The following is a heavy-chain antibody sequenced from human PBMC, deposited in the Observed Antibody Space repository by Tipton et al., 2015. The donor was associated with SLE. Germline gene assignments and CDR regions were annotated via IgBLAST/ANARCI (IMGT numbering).Heavy chain of an antibody. D-gene: IGHD1-7*01. CDR1: NGSITSLYDY. CDR3: ARATDWNLSPDV. Sequence: TLSLTCTVSNGSITSLYDYWGWVRQPPGKGLEWLGYIYYSGNTYYNPSLGSRLTISVDTSKDQFSLRLTSVTAADTAVYYCARATDWNLSPDVWGKGTTVTVSS. V-gene: IGHV4-31*03. J-gene: IGHJ6*04. CDR2: IYYSGNT.